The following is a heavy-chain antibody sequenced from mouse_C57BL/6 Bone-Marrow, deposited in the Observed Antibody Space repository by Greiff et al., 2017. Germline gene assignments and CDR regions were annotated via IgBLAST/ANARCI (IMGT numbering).Heavy chain of an antibody. CDR1: GYTFTSYW. J-gene: IGHJ4*01. V-gene: IGHV1-55*01. Sequence: VQLQQSGAELVKPGASVKMSCKASGYTFTSYWITWVKQRPGQGLEWIGDIYPGSGSTNYNEKFKSKATLTVDPSSSTAYMQLSSLTSEDSAVYDCARGGSSYSYAMDYWGQGTSVTVSA. CDR2: IYPGSGST. CDR3: ARGGSSYSYAMDY. D-gene: IGHD1-1*01.